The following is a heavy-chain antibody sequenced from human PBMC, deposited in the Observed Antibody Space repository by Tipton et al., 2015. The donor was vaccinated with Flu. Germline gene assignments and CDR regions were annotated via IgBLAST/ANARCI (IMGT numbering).Heavy chain of an antibody. J-gene: IGHJ5*02. CDR2: MYYGGRI. CDR1: GDSIGSGDYY. D-gene: IGHD5-12*01. Sequence: TLSLTCIVSGDSIGSGDYYWTWIRQHPGKGLEWIATMYYGGRIFYNASLKSRVTISGDTSKNQFYLKLNSVTAADTAVYYCARQALVMDLATYKWFDPWGQGTLVTVSS. CDR3: ARQALVMDLATYKWFDP. V-gene: IGHV4-39*01.